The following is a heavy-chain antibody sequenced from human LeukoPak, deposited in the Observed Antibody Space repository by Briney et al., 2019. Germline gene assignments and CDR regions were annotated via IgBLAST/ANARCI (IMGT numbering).Heavy chain of an antibody. CDR2: ISYDGSNK. CDR3: AKDPRSVVPTCSDY. Sequence: PGRSLRLSCAASGFTFTSYGVHWVRQAPGKGLEWVAVISYDGSNKYYTDSVKGRFTISRDDSKSTLYLQINSLRAEDTAVYYCAKDPRSVVPTCSDYWGQGTLVTVSS. CDR1: GFTFTSYG. V-gene: IGHV3-30*18. D-gene: IGHD2-2*01. J-gene: IGHJ4*02.